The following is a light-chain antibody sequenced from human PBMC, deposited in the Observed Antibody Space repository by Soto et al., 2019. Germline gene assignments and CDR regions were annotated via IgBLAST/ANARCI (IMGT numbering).Light chain of an antibody. Sequence: EIVLTQSPGTLSLSPGERATLSCRASQSVSSSYLAWYQQKPGQAPRLLIYGASSRATGIPDRFSGSGSGTDFTLTISRLEPEDLAVYYCQQYDSSPSTFGQGTKVEI. J-gene: IGKJ2*02. CDR1: QSVSSSY. CDR2: GAS. V-gene: IGKV3-20*01. CDR3: QQYDSSPST.